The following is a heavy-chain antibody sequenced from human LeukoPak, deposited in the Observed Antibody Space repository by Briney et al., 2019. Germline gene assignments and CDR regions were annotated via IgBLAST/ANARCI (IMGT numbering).Heavy chain of an antibody. CDR1: GFTFSSYW. J-gene: IGHJ1*01. D-gene: IGHD3-22*01. CDR2: IKSDGST. V-gene: IGHV3-74*01. Sequence: AGGSLRLSCAASGFTFSSYWMHWVRQAPGKGLVWVSRIKSDGSTRYADSVKGRFPIYRDNAKNTVSLQMNSLRAEDTGVYYCARAPSEIGGYYPEYFRHWGQGPLVTVS. CDR3: ARAPSEIGGYYPEYFRH.